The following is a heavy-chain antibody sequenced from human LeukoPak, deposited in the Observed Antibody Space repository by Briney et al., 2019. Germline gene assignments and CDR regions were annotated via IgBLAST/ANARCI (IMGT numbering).Heavy chain of an antibody. V-gene: IGHV3-9*01. CDR1: GFTFDDYA. D-gene: IGHD3-22*01. J-gene: IGHJ4*02. CDR2: ISWNSGSI. CDR3: AKDRRGYYYDSSGYPDY. Sequence: GRSLRLSCAASGFTFDDYAMHWVRQAPGKGLEWVSGISWNSGSIGYADSVKGRFTISRDNAKNSLYLQMNSLRAEDTALYYCAKDRRGYYYDSSGYPDYWGQGTLVTVSS.